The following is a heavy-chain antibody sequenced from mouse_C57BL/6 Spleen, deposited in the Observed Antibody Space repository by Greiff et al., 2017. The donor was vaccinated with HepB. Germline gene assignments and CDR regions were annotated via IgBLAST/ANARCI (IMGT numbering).Heavy chain of an antibody. J-gene: IGHJ4*01. CDR2: ISSGSSTI. CDR1: GFTFSDYG. Sequence: EVQLVESGGGLVKPGGSLKLSCAASGFTFSDYGMHWVRQAPEKGLEWVAYISSGSSTIYYADTVKGRFTISRDNAKNTLFLQMTSLRSEDTAMYYCARPLYYYGSSYDAMDYWGQGTSVTVSS. CDR3: ARPLYYYGSSYDAMDY. D-gene: IGHD1-1*01. V-gene: IGHV5-17*01.